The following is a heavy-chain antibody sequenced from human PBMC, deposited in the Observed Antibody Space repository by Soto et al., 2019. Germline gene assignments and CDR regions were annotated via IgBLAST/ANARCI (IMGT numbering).Heavy chain of an antibody. V-gene: IGHV5-51*01. Sequence: GESLKISCKGSGYSFTSYWIGWVRQMPGKGLEWTGIIYPGDSDTRYSPSFQGQVSISADKSISTTYLQWSSLKAADTARYYCARRPVNYNYYDSSGYYFDYWGQGTLVTVSS. CDR2: IYPGDSDT. CDR1: GYSFTSYW. D-gene: IGHD3-22*01. CDR3: ARRPVNYNYYDSSGYYFDY. J-gene: IGHJ4*02.